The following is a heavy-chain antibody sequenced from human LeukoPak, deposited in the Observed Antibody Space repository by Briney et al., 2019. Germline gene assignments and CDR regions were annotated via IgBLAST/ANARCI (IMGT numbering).Heavy chain of an antibody. Sequence: SETLSLTCTVSGGSISSYYWSWIRQPPGKGLELIGYIYYSGSTNYNPSLKSRVTISVDKSKNQFSLKLSSVTAADTAVYYCASRSIAVAGTGAFDIWGQGTIVTVSS. V-gene: IGHV4-59*12. D-gene: IGHD6-19*01. CDR1: GGSISSYY. CDR2: IYYSGST. CDR3: ASRSIAVAGTGAFDI. J-gene: IGHJ3*02.